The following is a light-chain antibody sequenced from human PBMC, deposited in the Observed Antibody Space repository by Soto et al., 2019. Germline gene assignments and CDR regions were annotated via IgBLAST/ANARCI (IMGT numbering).Light chain of an antibody. CDR3: SSYASTNNIV. J-gene: IGLJ1*01. Sequence: QSALTQPPSASGSPGQSVTISCTGTTSDVGGSNYVSWYQLHPGKAPKLMIYEVTKRLSGVPDRFSGSKSANTASLTVSGLQAEDEADYYCSSYASTNNIVFGTGTKVTVL. V-gene: IGLV2-8*01. CDR2: EVT. CDR1: TSDVGGSNY.